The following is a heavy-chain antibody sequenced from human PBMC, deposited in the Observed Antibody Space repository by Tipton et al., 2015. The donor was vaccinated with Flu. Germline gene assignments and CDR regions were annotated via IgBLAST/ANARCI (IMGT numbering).Heavy chain of an antibody. J-gene: IGHJ3*01. CDR1: GFTFSTYW. D-gene: IGHD2-21*01. CDR2: IKQDGSVK. Sequence: SLRLSCAASGFTFSTYWMTWVRQAPGKGLEWVANIKQDGSVKYYVDSVKGRFTISRDNARNSVYLQMSSLRVEDMAVYYCARAIASVGSTWGQGTMVIVSS. CDR3: ARAIASVGST. V-gene: IGHV3-7*03.